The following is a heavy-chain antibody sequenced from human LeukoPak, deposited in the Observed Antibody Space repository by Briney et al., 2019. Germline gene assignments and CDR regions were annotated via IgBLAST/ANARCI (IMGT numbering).Heavy chain of an antibody. CDR3: ARSPYDFWSGYHDY. Sequence: SETLSLTRTVSGGSISSYYWSWIRQPAGKGLEWIGRIYTSGSTNYNPSLKSRVTMSVDTSKNQFSLKLSSVTAADTAVYYCARSPYDFWSGYHDYWGQGTLVTVSS. CDR2: IYTSGST. D-gene: IGHD3-3*01. CDR1: GGSISSYY. J-gene: IGHJ4*02. V-gene: IGHV4-4*07.